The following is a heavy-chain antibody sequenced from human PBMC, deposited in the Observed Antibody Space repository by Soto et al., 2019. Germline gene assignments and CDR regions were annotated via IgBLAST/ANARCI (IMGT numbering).Heavy chain of an antibody. CDR3: AAEERGSAVDD. Sequence: QVQLVQSGAELKVAGSSVRVSCTASGGTFNTYTFSWVRQAPGQGLEWMGRIIPFLGKSNYAQQFQCRIMIAANRSTSTTYLDLTGLTSEDTAVYYCAAEERGSAVDDWGQGSLVTVSS. V-gene: IGHV1-69*08. CDR1: GGTFNTYT. D-gene: IGHD6-6*01. CDR2: IIPFLGKS. J-gene: IGHJ4*02.